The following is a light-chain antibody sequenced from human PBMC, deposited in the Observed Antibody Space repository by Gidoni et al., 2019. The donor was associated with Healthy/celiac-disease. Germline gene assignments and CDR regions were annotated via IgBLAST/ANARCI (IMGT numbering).Light chain of an antibody. V-gene: IGKV1-8*01. CDR2: AAS. CDR1: QGINSY. J-gene: IGKJ1*01. Sequence: AIRMTQSPSSFSASTGDRVTITCRASQGINSYLAWYQQKPGKAPKLLIYAASTLQSGVPARFSGSGSGTDFTLTISSVQAEDFGTYYCQQYYSYPRTFGQGTKVEIK. CDR3: QQYYSYPRT.